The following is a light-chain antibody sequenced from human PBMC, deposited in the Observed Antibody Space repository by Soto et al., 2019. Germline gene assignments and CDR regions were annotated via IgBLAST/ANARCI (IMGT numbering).Light chain of an antibody. CDR3: AAWDDSLNGPV. CDR1: SSNIGSNA. V-gene: IGLV1-44*01. Sequence: QSVLTQAPAASGAPGQRVTLSCSGSSSNIGSNAVNWYQQLPGTAPKLLMYNNNQRPSGVPDRFSGSKSGTSASLAISGLQSEDEADYYCAAWDDSLNGPVFGGGTQLTVL. J-gene: IGLJ2*01. CDR2: NNN.